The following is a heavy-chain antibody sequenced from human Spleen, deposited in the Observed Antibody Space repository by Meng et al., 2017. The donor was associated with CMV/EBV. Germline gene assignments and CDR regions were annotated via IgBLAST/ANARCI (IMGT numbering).Heavy chain of an antibody. V-gene: IGHV1-46*01. D-gene: IGHD1-26*01. J-gene: IGHJ3*02. CDR1: GYTFFTYY. CDR2: INPDDSTT. Sequence: SVKVSCKGSGYTFFTYYIHWVRQAPGQGLEWMGRINPDDSTTTYSQKFQGGVTLTSEKSPNTVCMELSCLRYEDTAGYYCARDLVGYDAFDIWGQGTMVTVSS. CDR3: ARDLVGYDAFDI.